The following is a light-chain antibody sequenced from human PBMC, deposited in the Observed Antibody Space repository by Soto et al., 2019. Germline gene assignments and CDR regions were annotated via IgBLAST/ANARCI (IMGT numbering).Light chain of an antibody. CDR1: QSVSSSF. CDR3: QQRSNWPPIT. V-gene: IGKV3-11*01. CDR2: DAS. Sequence: EIVLTQSPGTLSLSPGERATLSCRASQSVSSSFLSWYQQKRGQAPRLLIYDASNRATGVPARFSGSGSGTDFTLTISSLGPEDFAVYYCQQRSNWPPITFGQGTRLEIK. J-gene: IGKJ5*01.